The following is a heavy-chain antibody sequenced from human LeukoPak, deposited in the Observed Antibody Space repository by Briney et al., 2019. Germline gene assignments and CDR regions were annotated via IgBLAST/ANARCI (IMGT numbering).Heavy chain of an antibody. J-gene: IGHJ4*02. V-gene: IGHV4-59*01. D-gene: IGHD3-22*01. CDR3: ARARGARITMIVVVDYFDY. Sequence: PSETLSLTCTGPGGSISSYYWSWIRQPPGKGLEWIGDFYYSGSTIYNPSLKSRVTISVDTSKNQFSLNLSSVTAADTAVYYCARARGARITMIVVVDYFDYWGQGTLVTVSS. CDR1: GGSISSYY. CDR2: FYYSGST.